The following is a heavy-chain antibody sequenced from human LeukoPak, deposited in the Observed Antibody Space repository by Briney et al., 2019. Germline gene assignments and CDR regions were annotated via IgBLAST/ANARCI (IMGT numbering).Heavy chain of an antibody. CDR3: ARTTYGDYGPSDY. Sequence: PGGSLRLSCAASGFTFSSYGMHWVRQAPGKGLEWVAVISYDGSNKYYADSVKGRFTISRDNSKNTLHLQMNSLRAEDTAVYYCARTTYGDYGPSDYWGQGTLVTVSS. CDR1: GFTFSSYG. V-gene: IGHV3-30*03. J-gene: IGHJ4*02. CDR2: ISYDGSNK. D-gene: IGHD4-17*01.